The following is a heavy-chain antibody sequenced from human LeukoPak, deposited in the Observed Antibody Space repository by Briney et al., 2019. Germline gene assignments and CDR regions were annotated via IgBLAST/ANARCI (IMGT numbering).Heavy chain of an antibody. D-gene: IGHD3-16*01. CDR1: GFTFSDYY. CDR2: ISSSSTI. V-gene: IGHV3-69-1*01. Sequence: GGSLRLSCAASGFTFSDYYMNWVRQAPGKGLEWVSSISSSSTIYYADSVKGRFTISRDNAKNSLYLQMNSLRAEDTAVYYCASGGPDAFDIWGQGTMVTVSS. CDR3: ASGGPDAFDI. J-gene: IGHJ3*02.